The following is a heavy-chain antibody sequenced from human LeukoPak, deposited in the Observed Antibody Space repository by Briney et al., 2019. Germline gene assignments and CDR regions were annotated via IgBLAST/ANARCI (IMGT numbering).Heavy chain of an antibody. CDR1: GDSFSDYY. CDR2: SYRRGSS. CDR3: ARSVYYYGSGSSSFEYYFDF. Sequence: ETLSLTCTIPGDSFSDYYWSWIRQPAGEGLGWVGRSYRRGSSYYILSLKSRVPLSPETSKNQFSLKLSSVTAADTAVYYSARSVYYYGSGSSSFEYYFDFWGQGILVNVSS. D-gene: IGHD3-10*01. J-gene: IGHJ4*02. V-gene: IGHV4-4*07.